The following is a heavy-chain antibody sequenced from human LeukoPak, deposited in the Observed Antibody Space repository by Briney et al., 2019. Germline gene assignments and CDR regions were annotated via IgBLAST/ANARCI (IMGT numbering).Heavy chain of an antibody. Sequence: SETLSLTCAVSGYSISSSYYWSWIRQPAGKGLEWIGRIYTSGSTNYNPSLKSRVTMSVDTSKNQFSLKLSSVTAADTAVYYCAREDNLYDYWGQGTLVTVSS. V-gene: IGHV4-4*07. CDR1: GYSISSSYY. J-gene: IGHJ4*02. CDR3: AREDNLYDY. D-gene: IGHD1-14*01. CDR2: IYTSGST.